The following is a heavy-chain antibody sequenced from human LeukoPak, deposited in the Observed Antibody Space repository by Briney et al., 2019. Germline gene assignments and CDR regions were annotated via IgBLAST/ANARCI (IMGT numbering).Heavy chain of an antibody. D-gene: IGHD6-13*01. J-gene: IGHJ6*04. CDR2: IIPILGTA. CDR3: ARRSGTGISNYYYYGMDV. V-gene: IGHV1-69*06. CDR1: GGTFSSYA. Sequence: GASVTVSCKASGGTFSSYAISWVRQAPGQGLEWMGGIIPILGTANYAQKFQGRVTITADKSTSTAYMELSSLRSEDTAVYYCARRSGTGISNYYYYGMDVWGKGTTVTVSS.